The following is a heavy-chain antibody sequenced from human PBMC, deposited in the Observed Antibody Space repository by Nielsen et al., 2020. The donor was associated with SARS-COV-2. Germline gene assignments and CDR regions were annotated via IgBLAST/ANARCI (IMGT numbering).Heavy chain of an antibody. CDR2: ISYDGSNK. CDR3: ARDAYDFWSGYYTGDAFDI. D-gene: IGHD3-3*01. V-gene: IGHV3-30*03. CDR1: GFTFSSYG. Sequence: GGSLRLSCAASGFTFSSYGMHWVRQAPGKGLEWVAVISYDGSNKYYADSVKGRFTISRDNSKNTLYLQMNSLRAEDTAVYYCARDAYDFWSGYYTGDAFDIWGQGIMVTVSS. J-gene: IGHJ3*02.